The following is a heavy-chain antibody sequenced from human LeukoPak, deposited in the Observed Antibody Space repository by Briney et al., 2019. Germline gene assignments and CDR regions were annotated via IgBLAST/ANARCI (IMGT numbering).Heavy chain of an antibody. CDR1: GGSISSSSYY. CDR3: AXXRVXGDFSPDS. J-gene: IGHJ4*02. D-gene: IGHD2-21*02. Sequence: CXVSGGSISSSSYYWGWIRQPPGKGLEWIGSIYYSGSTYYNPSLKSRVTIPVDTSKNQFSLKLRSVNAAGTAVYYXAXXRVXGDFSPDSWGQGTLVTVSS. V-gene: IGHV4-39*07. CDR2: IYYSGST.